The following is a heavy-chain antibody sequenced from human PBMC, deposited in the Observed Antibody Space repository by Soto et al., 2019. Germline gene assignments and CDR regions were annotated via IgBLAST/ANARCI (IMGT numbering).Heavy chain of an antibody. CDR1: GYTFTTYA. J-gene: IGHJ5*02. V-gene: IGHV1-3*01. CDR3: XXEDFGAGVWFDP. Sequence: QVQLVQSGAEVKKPGASVTVSCRASGYTFTTYAIHWVRQAPGQGLEWMGWHXGGNGKTKYSQKFQGRVTIIRDTXXXXXXXXXXXXXXXXXXXXXXXXEDFGAGVWFDPWGQGTLVTVSS. D-gene: IGHD3-16*01. CDR2: HXGGNGKT.